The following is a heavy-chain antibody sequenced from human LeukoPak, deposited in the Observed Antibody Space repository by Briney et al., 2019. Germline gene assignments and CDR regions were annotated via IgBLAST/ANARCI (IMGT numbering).Heavy chain of an antibody. CDR3: ARDSPLQYPFDYYYGMDV. D-gene: IGHD4-11*01. CDR1: GGTFSSYA. J-gene: IGHJ6*02. Sequence: SVKVSCKASGGTFSSYAISWVRQAPGQGLEWMGGIIPISGTANYAQKFQGRVTITADESTSTAYMELSSLRSEDTAVYYCARDSPLQYPFDYYYGMDVWGQGTTVTVSS. V-gene: IGHV1-69*13. CDR2: IIPISGTA.